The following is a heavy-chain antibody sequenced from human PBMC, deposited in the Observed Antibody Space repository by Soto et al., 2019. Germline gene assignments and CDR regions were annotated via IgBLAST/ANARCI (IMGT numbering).Heavy chain of an antibody. V-gene: IGHV4-31*03. J-gene: IGHJ5*02. CDR2: IYYSGST. CDR3: ARSVYP. Sequence: QVQLQESGPGLVKPSQTLSLTCTVSGVSISSGGYYWTWIRQHPGKGLEWIGYIYYSGSTYYNPSLKIRVIISVDTSKNQLALKLSSVTSAETAVYYCARSVYPWGQGTLVTVSS. CDR1: GVSISSGGYY.